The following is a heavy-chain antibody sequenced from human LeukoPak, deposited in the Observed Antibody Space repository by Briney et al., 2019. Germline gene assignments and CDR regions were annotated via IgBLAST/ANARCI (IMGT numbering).Heavy chain of an antibody. J-gene: IGHJ4*02. CDR3: ARGEMATIPPGY. CDR1: GGSISSYY. V-gene: IGHV4-59*01. Sequence: SETLSLTCTVSGGSISSYYWSWIRQPPGKGLEWIGYIYYSGSTNYNPSLKSRVTISVDTSKNQFSLKLSSVTAADTAVYYCARGEMATIPPGYWGQGTLVTVSS. D-gene: IGHD5-24*01. CDR2: IYYSGST.